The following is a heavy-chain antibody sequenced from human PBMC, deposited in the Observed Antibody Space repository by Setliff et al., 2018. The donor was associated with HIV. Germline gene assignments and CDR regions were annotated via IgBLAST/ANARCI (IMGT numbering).Heavy chain of an antibody. V-gene: IGHV1-2*02. J-gene: IGHJ3*02. D-gene: IGHD3-10*01. CDR3: ARDQGWVTMVRGEDAFDI. CDR1: GYRFTDFY. CDR2: INPKSGAT. Sequence: GASVKVSCKTFGYRFTDFYVNWVRQAPGQGLEWMGWINPKSGATKNAQKFQGRVTMTRDTSISTVYMELSSLRSDDTAVYYCARDQGWVTMVRGEDAFDIWGQGTVVTVSS.